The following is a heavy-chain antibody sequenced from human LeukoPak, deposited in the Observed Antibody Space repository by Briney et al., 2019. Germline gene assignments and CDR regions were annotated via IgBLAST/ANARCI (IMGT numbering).Heavy chain of an antibody. V-gene: IGHV3-74*01. D-gene: IGHD1-7*01. J-gene: IGHJ4*02. CDR2: INSDDSII. Sequence: HPGGSLRLSCAASGYTFSTYWRHWVRQAPGEGLVWVSRINSDDSIINYADSVKGRFTISRDNAKNTLYLQMNSLRAEDTAVYYCARAGNYRFDYWGQGTLVTVSS. CDR3: ARAGNYRFDY. CDR1: GYTFSTYW.